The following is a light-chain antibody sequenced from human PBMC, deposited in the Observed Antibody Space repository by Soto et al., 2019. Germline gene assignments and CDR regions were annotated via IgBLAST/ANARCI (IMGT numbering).Light chain of an antibody. V-gene: IGLV3-21*02. CDR2: DDT. Sequence: SYELTQPPSVSVAPGQTARIACGGDKLDNKNVNWHQQKPGQAPVLVVYDDTDRPSGIPERFSGSNSGNSATLTISRVEAGDEADYYCQVWDSGSDRYVFGPGTKVTVL. CDR1: KLDNKN. CDR3: QVWDSGSDRYV. J-gene: IGLJ1*01.